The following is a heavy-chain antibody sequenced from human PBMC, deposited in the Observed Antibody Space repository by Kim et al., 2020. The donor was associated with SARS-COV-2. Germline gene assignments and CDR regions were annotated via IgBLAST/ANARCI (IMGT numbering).Heavy chain of an antibody. J-gene: IGHJ4*02. Sequence: SETLSLTCTVSGGSISSYYWRWIRQPPGKGLEWIGYIYYSGSTNYNPSLKSRVTISVDTSKNQFSLKLSSVTAADTAVYYCAGQGGYSGYDHFDYWGQGTLVTVSS. D-gene: IGHD5-12*01. V-gene: IGHV4-59*08. CDR2: IYYSGST. CDR3: AGQGGYSGYDHFDY. CDR1: GGSISSYY.